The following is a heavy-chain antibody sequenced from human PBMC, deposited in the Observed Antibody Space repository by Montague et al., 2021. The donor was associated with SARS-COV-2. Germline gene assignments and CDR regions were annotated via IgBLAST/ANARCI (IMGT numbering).Heavy chain of an antibody. Sequence: SETLSLTCTVSGDPMNGYYWSWIRQSPGKGLEWIGYIYSSGITNYNPSLKSRLTISVDTSKNHFSLKLRSVTTADTAIYYCARNMVRGATFDFWGQVTLVTVSS. J-gene: IGHJ4*02. CDR2: IYSSGIT. CDR3: ARNMVRGATFDF. D-gene: IGHD3-10*01. V-gene: IGHV4-59*01. CDR1: GDPMNGYY.